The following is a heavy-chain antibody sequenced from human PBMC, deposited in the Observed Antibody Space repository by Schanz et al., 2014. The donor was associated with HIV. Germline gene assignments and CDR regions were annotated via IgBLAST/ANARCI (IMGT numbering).Heavy chain of an antibody. CDR2: ISSTGNTI. CDR1: RFTFSSYG. D-gene: IGHD5-18*01. CDR3: ARETIQLCPDY. V-gene: IGHV3-48*04. Sequence: VQLVESGGGVVQPGRSLRLSCAASRFTFSSYGMHWVRQAPGKGLEWVSYISSTGNTIYYVDSVKGRFTISRDNAKNSLYLQINSLRAEDTAVYYCARETIQLCPDYWGQGTLVTVSS. J-gene: IGHJ4*02.